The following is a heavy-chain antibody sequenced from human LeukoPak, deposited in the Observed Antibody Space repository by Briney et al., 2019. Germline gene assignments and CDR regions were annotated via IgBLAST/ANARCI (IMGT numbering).Heavy chain of an antibody. CDR2: INGDGSST. Sequence: GGSLRLSCAASGFTFSSYWMHWVRQAPGKGLVWVSRINGDGSSTSYADSVKGRFTISRDNARNTLYLQMNSLRVDDMAVYYRVRPHVGTVSNWFDAWGQGTLATVSS. CDR1: GFTFSSYW. V-gene: IGHV3-74*01. CDR3: VRPHVGTVSNWFDA. D-gene: IGHD4-17*01. J-gene: IGHJ5*02.